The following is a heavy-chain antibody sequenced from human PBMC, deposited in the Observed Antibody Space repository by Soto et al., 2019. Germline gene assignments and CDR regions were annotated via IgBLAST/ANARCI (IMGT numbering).Heavy chain of an antibody. CDR2: ISGDGSKQ. CDR1: GFTFSNYY. Sequence: QVHLVESGGGVVQPGRSLRLSCAASGFTFSNYYVHWVRQAPGKGLEWVAVISGDGSKQYYAAYVKGRFTISRDNSKNXLSXQMNSLRLDDTAIYYCARDSADNDNWQKTSPLTDYWGQGTLVTVSS. D-gene: IGHD1-1*01. CDR3: ARDSADNDNWQKTSPLTDY. V-gene: IGHV3-30-3*01. J-gene: IGHJ4*02.